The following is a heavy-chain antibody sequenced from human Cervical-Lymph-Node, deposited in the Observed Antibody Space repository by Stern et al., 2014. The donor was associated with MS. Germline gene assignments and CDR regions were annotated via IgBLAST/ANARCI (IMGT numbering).Heavy chain of an antibody. CDR3: ANGSRWDAMDV. Sequence: DQLVESGAEVKKPGASVKVSCKASGYTFTNFDINWVRQTPGHGLEYVGWMNPDNGDTGYAQKFQDRVTMTRNIALSTAYLEVKSLTYEDAGVYFCANGSRWDAMDVWGQGTAVTVSS. D-gene: IGHD6-13*01. V-gene: IGHV1-8*01. CDR2: MNPDNGDT. CDR1: GYTFTNFD. J-gene: IGHJ6*02.